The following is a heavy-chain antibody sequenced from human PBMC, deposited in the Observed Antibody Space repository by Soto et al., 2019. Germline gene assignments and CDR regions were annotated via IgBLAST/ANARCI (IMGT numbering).Heavy chain of an antibody. CDR2: IVPLFRTT. D-gene: IGHD4-17*01. J-gene: IGHJ5*02. CDR1: GGTFSSYA. V-gene: IGHV1-69*06. CDR3: ARLRYDYGDYLWFDP. Sequence: QVQLVQSGAEAKKPGSSVKVSCKTSGGTFSSYAISWVRQAPGQGLEWMGGIVPLFRTTNYAQKFQGRVTITADTSTYTVYMELSGLRSGDTAVYYCARLRYDYGDYLWFDPWGQGTLVTVSS.